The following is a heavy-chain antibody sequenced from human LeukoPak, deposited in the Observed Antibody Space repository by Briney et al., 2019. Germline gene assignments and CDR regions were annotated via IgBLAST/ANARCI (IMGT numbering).Heavy chain of an antibody. V-gene: IGHV3-7*01. CDR2: IKQDGSEK. CDR1: GFSFRSYA. Sequence: GGSLRLSCAASGFSFRSYAMSWIRQAPGKGLEWVANIKQDGSEKYYVDSVKGRFTISRDNAKNSLYLQMNSLRAEDTAVYYCATPRFGGSYGYWGQGTLVTVSS. J-gene: IGHJ4*02. CDR3: ATPRFGGSYGY. D-gene: IGHD1-26*01.